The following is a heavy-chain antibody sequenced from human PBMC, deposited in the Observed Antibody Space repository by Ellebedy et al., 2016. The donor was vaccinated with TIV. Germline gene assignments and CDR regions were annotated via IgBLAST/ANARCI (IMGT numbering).Heavy chain of an antibody. J-gene: IGHJ4*02. V-gene: IGHV1-2*02. D-gene: IGHD5-12*01. CDR3: ARWLRSPGFDS. Sequence: AASVKVSCKASGYTFTDYYIHWVRQAPGQGLEWMGWINPNTDGTNYAQKFQGRVTMSRDTSISTAHMELSRLRSDDTAVYYCARWLRSPGFDSWGQGTLVTVSS. CDR2: INPNTDGT. CDR1: GYTFTDYY.